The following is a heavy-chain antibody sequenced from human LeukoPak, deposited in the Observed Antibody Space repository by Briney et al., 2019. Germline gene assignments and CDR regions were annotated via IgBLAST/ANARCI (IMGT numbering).Heavy chain of an antibody. V-gene: IGHV4-59*01. CDR1: GGSISSYY. CDR3: ARDNSSGWFDY. J-gene: IGHJ4*02. D-gene: IGHD6-19*01. CDR2: IYYSGST. Sequence: LETLSLTCTVSGGSISSYYWSWIRQPPGKGLGWIGYIYYSGSTNYNPSLKSRVTISVDTSKNQFSLKLSSVTAADTAVYYCARDNSSGWFDYWGQGTLVTVSS.